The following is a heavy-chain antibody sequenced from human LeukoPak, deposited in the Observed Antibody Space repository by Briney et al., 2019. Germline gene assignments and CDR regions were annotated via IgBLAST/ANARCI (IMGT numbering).Heavy chain of an antibody. J-gene: IGHJ4*02. V-gene: IGHV3-23*01. CDR3: AKDRRGAMAVDYFDY. D-gene: IGHD6-19*01. CDR2: VSPSGDGT. Sequence: PGGSLRLSCAASGFTFSSYAVSWVRQAPGKGLEWVSAVSPSGDGTYYADSVKGRFTISRDNSKNTLYLHMNSLRAEDTAVYYCAKDRRGAMAVDYFDYWGQGTLVTVSS. CDR1: GFTFSSYA.